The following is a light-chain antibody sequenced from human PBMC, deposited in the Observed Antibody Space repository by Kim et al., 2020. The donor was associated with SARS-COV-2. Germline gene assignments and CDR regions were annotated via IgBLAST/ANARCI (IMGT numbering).Light chain of an antibody. CDR1: QSIRSY. CDR3: QQSSTTPLLT. Sequence: DIQMTQSPSSLSAYVGDRVTITCRASQSIRSYLNWYQQQPGKAPKLLIYAASTLQSGVPSRFSGSGSGTDFTLTISSLQPEDFATYYCQQSSTTPLLTFGGGTKVDIK. V-gene: IGKV1-39*01. CDR2: AAS. J-gene: IGKJ4*01.